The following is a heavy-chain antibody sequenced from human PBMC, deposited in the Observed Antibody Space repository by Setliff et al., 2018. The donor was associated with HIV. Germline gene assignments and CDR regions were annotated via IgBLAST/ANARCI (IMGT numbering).Heavy chain of an antibody. CDR1: GYTFTSYG. J-gene: IGHJ3*01. D-gene: IGHD3-16*01. CDR2: ISAYNGNT. CDR3: ARDDGGYNYAEAFDV. V-gene: IGHV1-18*01. Sequence: ASVKVSCKASGYTFTSYGISWVRQAPGQGLEWMGWISAYNGNTNYAQKLQGRVTMTTDTSTSTAYMELRSLRSDDTAVYYCARDDGGYNYAEAFDVWGPGTMVTVSS.